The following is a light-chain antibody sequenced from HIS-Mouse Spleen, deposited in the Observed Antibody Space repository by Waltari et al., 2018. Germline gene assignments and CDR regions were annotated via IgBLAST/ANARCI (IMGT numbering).Light chain of an antibody. CDR1: QSISSD. Sequence: DIQMTQSPSSLSASVGDRVTITCRASQSISSDLNWYQQKPGKAPKLLIYAASSLHSGDPSRFSGSRSGTEVTRTISSLQPEDFATYYYQQSYSTPPTFGQGTKVEIK. CDR3: QQSYSTPPT. CDR2: AAS. J-gene: IGKJ1*01. V-gene: IGKV1-39*01.